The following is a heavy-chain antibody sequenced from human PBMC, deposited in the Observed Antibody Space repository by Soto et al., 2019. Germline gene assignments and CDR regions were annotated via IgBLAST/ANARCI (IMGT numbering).Heavy chain of an antibody. Sequence: QVQLVESGGGVVQPGRSLRLSCAASSFTFTSYDLHWVRQAPGKGLEWVAFISSDGTKKYYADSVKGRFTISRDNSKNTLYLQMNSLRPEDAAVYHCANDPYGGTFFWGQGPLLTVSS. CDR3: ANDPYGGTFF. CDR1: SFTFTSYD. J-gene: IGHJ4*02. V-gene: IGHV3-30*18. CDR2: ISSDGTKK. D-gene: IGHD4-17*01.